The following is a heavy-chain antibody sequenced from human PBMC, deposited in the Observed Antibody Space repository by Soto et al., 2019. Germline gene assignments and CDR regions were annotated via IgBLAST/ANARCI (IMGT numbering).Heavy chain of an antibody. D-gene: IGHD6-19*01. Sequence: ASVKVSCKASGYTFTGYYMHWVRQAPGQGLEWMGWINPNSGGTNYAQKSQGWVTMTRDTSISTAYMELSRLRSDDTAVYYCARGESIAVAGTVTLYYYYGMDVWGQGTTVTVSS. CDR3: ARGESIAVAGTVTLYYYYGMDV. V-gene: IGHV1-2*04. CDR2: INPNSGGT. J-gene: IGHJ6*02. CDR1: GYTFTGYY.